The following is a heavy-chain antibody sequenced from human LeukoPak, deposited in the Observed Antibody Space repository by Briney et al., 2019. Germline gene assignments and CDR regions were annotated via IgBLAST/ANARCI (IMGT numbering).Heavy chain of an antibody. CDR3: ARGKYYDFWSGYSY. CDR1: GGTFSSYA. V-gene: IGHV1-69*05. D-gene: IGHD3-3*01. CDR2: IIPIFGTA. Sequence: SVKVSCKASGGTFSSYAISWVRQAPGQGLEWMGRIIPIFGTANYAQKFQGRVTIPTDESTSTAYMELSSLRSEDTAVYYCARGKYYDFWSGYSYWGQGTLVTVSS. J-gene: IGHJ4*02.